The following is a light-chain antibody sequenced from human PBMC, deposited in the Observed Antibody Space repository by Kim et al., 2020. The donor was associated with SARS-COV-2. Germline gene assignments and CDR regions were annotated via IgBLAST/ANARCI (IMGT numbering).Light chain of an antibody. V-gene: IGKV3-20*01. CDR3: QQYGRT. CDR2: GAS. J-gene: IGKJ1*01. Sequence: LSLSPGERATLSCRASQSVSSSYLAWYQQKPGQAPRLLIYGASSRATGSPDRFSGSGSGTDFTLTISRLEPEDFAVYYCQQYGRTFGQGTKEDIK. CDR1: QSVSSSY.